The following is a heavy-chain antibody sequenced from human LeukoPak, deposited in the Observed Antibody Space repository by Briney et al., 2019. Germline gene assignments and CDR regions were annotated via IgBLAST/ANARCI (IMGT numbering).Heavy chain of an antibody. J-gene: IGHJ5*02. Sequence: ASVKVSSKASGYTFTSYGISWVRQAPGQGLEWMGWISAYNGNTNYAQKLQGRVTMTTDTSTSTAYMELRSLRSDDTAVYYCARDSLYGSGNTNWFDPWGQGTLVTVSS. V-gene: IGHV1-18*04. CDR1: GYTFTSYG. D-gene: IGHD3-10*01. CDR3: ARDSLYGSGNTNWFDP. CDR2: ISAYNGNT.